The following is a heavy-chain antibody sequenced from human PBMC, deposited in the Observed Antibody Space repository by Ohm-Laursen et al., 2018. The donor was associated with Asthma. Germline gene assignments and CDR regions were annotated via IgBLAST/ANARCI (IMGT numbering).Heavy chain of an antibody. CDR3: ARDIVSVRGYSYGYGY. J-gene: IGHJ4*02. Sequence: SVKVSCKASGGTFSSYAISWVRQAPGQGLEWMGGIIPIFGTANYAQKFQGRVTITADESTSTAYMELSSLRSEDTAVYYCARDIVSVRGYSYGYGYWGQGTLVTVSS. D-gene: IGHD5-18*01. CDR2: IIPIFGTA. CDR1: GGTFSSYA. V-gene: IGHV1-69*13.